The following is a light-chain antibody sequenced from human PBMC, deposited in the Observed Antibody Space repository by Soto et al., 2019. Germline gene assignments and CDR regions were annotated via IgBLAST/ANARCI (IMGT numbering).Light chain of an antibody. CDR1: QSISSW. V-gene: IGKV1-5*03. CDR2: KAS. J-gene: IGKJ1*01. Sequence: DIQMTQSPSTLSASVGDRVTITCRASQSISSWLAWYQQKPGKAPKLLIYKASSLESGDPSRFSGSGSGTAFTLTISSLQPDDFATYYCQQYNSYSWTCGQGTKVEIK. CDR3: QQYNSYSWT.